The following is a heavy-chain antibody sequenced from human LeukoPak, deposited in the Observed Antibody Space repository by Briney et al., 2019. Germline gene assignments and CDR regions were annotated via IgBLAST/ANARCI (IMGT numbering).Heavy chain of an antibody. D-gene: IGHD6-13*01. V-gene: IGHV3-11*04. Sequence: PGGSLRLSCAASGFTFSDYYMSWIRQAPGKGLEWVSYISSSGSTIYYADSVKGRFTISRDNAKNSLYLQMNSLRDEDTAVYYCAREIAAAGGVNWFDPWGQGTLVTVSS. CDR2: ISSSGSTI. CDR3: AREIAAAGGVNWFDP. CDR1: GFTFSDYY. J-gene: IGHJ5*02.